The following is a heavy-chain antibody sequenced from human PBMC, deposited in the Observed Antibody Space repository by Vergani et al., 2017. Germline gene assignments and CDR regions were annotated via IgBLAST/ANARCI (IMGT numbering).Heavy chain of an antibody. CDR3: ARDPNPGGDPLDLPYWYFDL. J-gene: IGHJ2*01. Sequence: QVQLQQSGPGLVKPSQTLSLTCAISGDSVSSNSATWNWIRQSPSRGLEWLGRTYYRSKWYNDYAVSVKSRITINPDTSKNQFSLQLNSVTPEDTAVYYCARDPNPGGDPLDLPYWYFDLWGRGTLVTVSS. CDR1: GDSVSSNSAT. V-gene: IGHV6-1*01. CDR2: TYYRSKWYN. D-gene: IGHD2-21*01.